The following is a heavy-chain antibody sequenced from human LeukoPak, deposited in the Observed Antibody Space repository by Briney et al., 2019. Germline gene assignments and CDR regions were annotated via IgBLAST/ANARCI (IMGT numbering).Heavy chain of an antibody. CDR2: IKSDGST. CDR1: GFTFSTYW. J-gene: IGHJ1*01. D-gene: IGHD3-22*01. V-gene: IGHV3-74*01. CDR3: ARAPSEIGGYYPEYFRH. Sequence: PGGSLRLSCAASGFTFSTYWMHWVRQAPGKGLVWXXRIKSDGSTNYADSVKGRFTISRDNAKNTVSLQMNSLRPEDTGVYYCARAPSEIGGYYPEYFRHWGQGTLVTVSS.